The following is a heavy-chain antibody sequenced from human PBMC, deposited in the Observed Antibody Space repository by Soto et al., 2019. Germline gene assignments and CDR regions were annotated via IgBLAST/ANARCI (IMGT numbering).Heavy chain of an antibody. CDR1: GFTFSSYG. J-gene: IGHJ6*02. Sequence: PGGSLRLSCAASGFTFSSYGMHWVRQAPGKGLEWVAVISYDGSNKYYADSVKGRFTISRDNSKNTLYLQMNSLRAEDTAVYYCAVPSTTVTDYYGMDVWGQGTTVTVSS. D-gene: IGHD4-17*01. CDR3: AVPSTTVTDYYGMDV. V-gene: IGHV3-30*03. CDR2: ISYDGSNK.